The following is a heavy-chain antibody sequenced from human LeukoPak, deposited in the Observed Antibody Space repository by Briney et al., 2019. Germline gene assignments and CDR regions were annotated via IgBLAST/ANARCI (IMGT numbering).Heavy chain of an antibody. J-gene: IGHJ3*02. CDR2: IIPIFGTA. D-gene: IGHD5-18*01. CDR1: GGTFSSYA. CDR3: ARDPIKQLWFRVAGTSDAFDI. Sequence: AASVKVSCKASGGTFSSYAISWVRQAPGQGLEWMGRIIPIFGTANYAQKYQGRVTITTDESTSTAYMELSSLRSEDTAVYYCARDPIKQLWFRVAGTSDAFDIWGQGTIVTVSS. V-gene: IGHV1-69*05.